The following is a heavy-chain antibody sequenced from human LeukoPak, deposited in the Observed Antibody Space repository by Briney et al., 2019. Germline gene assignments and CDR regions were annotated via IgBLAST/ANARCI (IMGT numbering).Heavy chain of an antibody. D-gene: IGHD2-2*01. CDR3: ASSGSSRYCSSTSCYFNFDY. CDR1: GYTFTSYG. CDR2: ISAYNGNT. Sequence: ASVKVSCKASGYTFTSYGISWVRQAPGQGLEWMGWISAYNGNTNYAQKLQGRVTMTTDTSTSTAYMELRSLRSDDTAVYYCASSGSSRYCSSTSCYFNFDYWGQGTLVTVSS. J-gene: IGHJ4*02. V-gene: IGHV1-18*01.